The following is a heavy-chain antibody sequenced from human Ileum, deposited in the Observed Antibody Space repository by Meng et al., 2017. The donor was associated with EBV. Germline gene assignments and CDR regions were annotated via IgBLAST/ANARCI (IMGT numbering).Heavy chain of an antibody. V-gene: IGHV4-4*02. J-gene: IGHJ4*02. Sequence: QVQLQGAGTGLGKPSGTLSLTCTVFGGSISSDIWWSWVRQPPGKGLEWIGEVYHRGDTNYNPSLKSRVDISVDKSKNQFYLSLFSVTAADTAVYYCGRDQGRELINHWGQGTLVTVSS. CDR1: GGSISSDIW. CDR2: VYHRGDT. D-gene: IGHD1-7*01. CDR3: GRDQGRELINH.